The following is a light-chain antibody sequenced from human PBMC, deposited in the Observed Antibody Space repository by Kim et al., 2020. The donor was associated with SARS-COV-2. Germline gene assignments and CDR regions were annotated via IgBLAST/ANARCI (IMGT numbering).Light chain of an antibody. CDR3: ETWDSNIQV. Sequence: PVKPTSTLTSGHSNYFIAWHQQQPGKAPRFLMKVEGSGSYNKGGGVPDRFSGSRSGADRYLIISNLQSEDEADYYCETWDSNIQVFGGGTQLTVL. CDR1: SGHSNYF. J-gene: IGLJ3*02. CDR2: VEGSGSY. V-gene: IGLV4-60*03.